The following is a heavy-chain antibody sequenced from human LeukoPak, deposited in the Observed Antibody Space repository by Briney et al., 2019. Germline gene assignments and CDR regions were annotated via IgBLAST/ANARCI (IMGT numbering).Heavy chain of an antibody. J-gene: IGHJ6*03. D-gene: IGHD3-3*01. CDR2: IKEDGSEK. V-gene: IGHV3-7*01. CDR3: ARDAGEYYDFWSGYYMGLYYYYYMDV. Sequence: GGSLRLSCAASGLTFSKSWMSWVRQAPGQGLEWVAAIKEDGSEKDYVDSVKGRFTISRDNAKNSLYLQMNSLRAEDTAVYYCARDAGEYYDFWSGYYMGLYYYYYMDVWGKGTTVTVSS. CDR1: GLTFSKSW.